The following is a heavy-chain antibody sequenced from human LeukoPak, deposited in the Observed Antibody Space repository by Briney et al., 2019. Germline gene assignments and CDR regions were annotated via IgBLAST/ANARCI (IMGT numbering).Heavy chain of an antibody. Sequence: GESLKISCKGSGYSFTNYWIAWVRQMPGKGLEWMGIIYPGDSDATYSPSFQGQVTISADKSISTAYLQWSSLKASDTAMYYCARQGAFQTRIQPDYWGQGTLVTVSS. CDR3: ARQGAFQTRIQPDY. CDR1: GYSFTNYW. D-gene: IGHD5-18*01. J-gene: IGHJ4*02. CDR2: IYPGDSDA. V-gene: IGHV5-51*01.